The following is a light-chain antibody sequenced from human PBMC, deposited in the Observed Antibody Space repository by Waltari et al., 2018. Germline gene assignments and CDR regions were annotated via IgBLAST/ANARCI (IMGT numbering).Light chain of an antibody. J-gene: IGKJ1*01. CDR2: DAS. CDR3: QQRSNWPPET. CDR1: QSVSSY. V-gene: IGKV3-11*01. Sequence: EIVLTQSPATLSLSPGERATLSCRASQSVSSYLACYQQKPGQAPRLRIYDASTRATGIPARFSGSGSGTDFTLTISSLEPEDFAVYYCQQRSNWPPETFGQGTKVEIK.